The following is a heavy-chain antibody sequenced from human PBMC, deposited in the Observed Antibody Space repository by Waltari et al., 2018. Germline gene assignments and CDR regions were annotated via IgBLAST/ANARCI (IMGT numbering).Heavy chain of an antibody. CDR2: MSGSGGSR. V-gene: IGHV3-23*04. D-gene: IGHD6-13*01. Sequence: EVQLVGYGGGLVQPGGSLRVSCAASGFTFSSYAMSWGRHATGKGLEWGSCMSGSGGSRDYADSVKGRFTNSSDNSKTTLYLKMNSRRAEDTAVYHCAKDGAQQLVVGWGQGTLVTVSS. CDR1: GFTFSSYA. J-gene: IGHJ4*02. CDR3: AKDGAQQLVVG.